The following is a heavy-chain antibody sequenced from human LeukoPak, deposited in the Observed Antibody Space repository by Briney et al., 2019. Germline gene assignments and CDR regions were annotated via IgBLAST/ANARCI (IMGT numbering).Heavy chain of an antibody. D-gene: IGHD5-24*01. V-gene: IGHV3-21*06. J-gene: IGHJ4*02. CDR2: ISSSRGSYI. Sequence: GGSLRLSCVASGFIFNTYSMNWVRQAPGEGLEWVSSISSSRGSYIYYGDSVRGRFTVSRDNAKNLLYLQMNSLRVEDTAVYYCARGTDGYNIDYWGQGTVVTVSS. CDR3: ARGTDGYNIDY. CDR1: GFIFNTYS.